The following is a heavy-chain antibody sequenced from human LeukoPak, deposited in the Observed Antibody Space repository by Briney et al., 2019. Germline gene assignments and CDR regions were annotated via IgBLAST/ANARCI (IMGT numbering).Heavy chain of an antibody. Sequence: GGSLRLSCAASGFTFSSYEMNGVRQAPGKGLEWVSYISSSGDTIHYAASVKGRFTISRDNAKNSLYLQMNSLRAEDTAVYYCARDGGTRLKYSYGYGDYWGQGTLVTVSS. CDR2: ISSSGDTI. V-gene: IGHV3-48*03. CDR1: GFTFSSYE. D-gene: IGHD5-18*01. J-gene: IGHJ4*02. CDR3: ARDGGTRLKYSYGYGDY.